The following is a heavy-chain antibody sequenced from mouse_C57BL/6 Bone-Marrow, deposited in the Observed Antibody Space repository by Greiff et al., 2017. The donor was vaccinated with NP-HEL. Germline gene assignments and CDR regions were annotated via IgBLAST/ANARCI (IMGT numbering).Heavy chain of an antibody. V-gene: IGHV1-64*01. CDR3: ARERAYGGDY. D-gene: IGHD1-1*01. J-gene: IGHJ2*01. Sequence: QVQLQQSGAELVKPGASVKLSCKASGYTFTSYWMHWVKQRPGQGLEWIGMIHPNSGSTNYNEKFKSKATLTVDKSSSTAYMQLSSLTSEDSAVYYCARERAYGGDYWGQGTTLTVSS. CDR2: IHPNSGST. CDR1: GYTFTSYW.